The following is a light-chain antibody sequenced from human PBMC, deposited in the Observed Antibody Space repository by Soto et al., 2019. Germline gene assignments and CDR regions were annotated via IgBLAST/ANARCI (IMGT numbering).Light chain of an antibody. Sequence: EIVLTQSPGTLSLSPGGRAALSCRASQSISADYLVWYQQKPGQAPRLLIYGGSSRATGIPDRFSGSGSGTDFTLTISRLEPEDFAVYYCHNYADSPHTFGQGTKLEIK. J-gene: IGKJ2*01. CDR1: QSISADY. V-gene: IGKV3-20*01. CDR3: HNYADSPHT. CDR2: GGS.